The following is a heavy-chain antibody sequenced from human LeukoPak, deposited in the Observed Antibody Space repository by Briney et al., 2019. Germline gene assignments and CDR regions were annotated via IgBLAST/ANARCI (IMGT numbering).Heavy chain of an antibody. CDR2: ISYDGSNK. J-gene: IGHJ3*02. CDR3: ARESTAARGGAFDI. CDR1: GFTFSSYA. V-gene: IGHV3-30*04. Sequence: GGSLRLSCAASGFTFSSYAMHWVRQAPGKGLEWVAVISYDGSNKYYADSVKGRFTISRDNSKNTLYLQMNSLRAEDTAVYYCARESTAARGGAFDIWGQGTMVTVSS. D-gene: IGHD6-6*01.